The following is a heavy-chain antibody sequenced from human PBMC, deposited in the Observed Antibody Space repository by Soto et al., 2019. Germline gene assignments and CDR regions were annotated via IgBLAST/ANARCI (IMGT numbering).Heavy chain of an antibody. CDR2: MNPNSGNT. CDR1: GYTFTSYD. Sequence: GASVKVSCKASGYTFTSYDINWVRQATGQGLEWMGWMNPNSGNTRYAQKFQGRVTMTRNTSISTAYMERSSLRSEDTAVYYCARSSRNSTSPSCSDAFDIWRHARMVTVS. CDR3: ARSSRNSTSPSCSDAFDI. V-gene: IGHV1-8*01. D-gene: IGHD2-15*01. J-gene: IGHJ3*02.